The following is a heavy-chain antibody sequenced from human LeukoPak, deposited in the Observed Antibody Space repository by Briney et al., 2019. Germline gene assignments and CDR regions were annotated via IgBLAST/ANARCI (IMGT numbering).Heavy chain of an antibody. D-gene: IGHD3-10*01. CDR2: ISWNSGSI. Sequence: GGSLRLSCAASGFTFDDYAMHWVRQAPGKGLEWVSGISWNSGSIGYADSVKGRFTISRDNAKNSLYLQMISLRAEDTALYYCAKDMVRNPGNYYYGMDVWGQGTTVTVSS. V-gene: IGHV3-9*01. CDR3: AKDMVRNPGNYYYGMDV. CDR1: GFTFDDYA. J-gene: IGHJ6*02.